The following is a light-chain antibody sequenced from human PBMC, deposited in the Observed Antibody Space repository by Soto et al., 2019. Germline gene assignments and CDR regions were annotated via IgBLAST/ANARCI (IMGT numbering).Light chain of an antibody. V-gene: IGKV3-11*01. CDR3: QQRSNWPSLT. Sequence: ELVLIQTPATLSLSPGERATLSCRASQSVGSYLAWYQHKPAQAPRLXXSDASNRATGIPARFSGSGSETDFTLPISSLEPEDSAVYYGQQRSNWPSLTFGGGTKVDIK. CDR1: QSVGSY. CDR2: DAS. J-gene: IGKJ4*01.